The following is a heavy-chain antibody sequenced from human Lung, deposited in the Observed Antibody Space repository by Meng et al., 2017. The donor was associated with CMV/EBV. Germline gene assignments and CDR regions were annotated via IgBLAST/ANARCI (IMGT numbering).Heavy chain of an antibody. CDR2: MNPNSGNT. CDR3: ARGLNGGLRFLEWLLRPYYYGMDF. V-gene: IGHV1-8*01. Sequence: ASVXVSXKASGYTFTSYDINWVRQATGQGLEWMGWMNPNSGNTGYAQKFQGRVTMTRNTSISTAYMELSSLRSEDTAVYYCARGLNGGLRFLEWLLRPYYYGMDFXGQGXTVTVSS. J-gene: IGHJ6*02. CDR1: GYTFTSYD. D-gene: IGHD3-3*01.